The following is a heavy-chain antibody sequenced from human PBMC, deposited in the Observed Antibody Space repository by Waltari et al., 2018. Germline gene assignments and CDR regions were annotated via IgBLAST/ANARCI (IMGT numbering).Heavy chain of an antibody. D-gene: IGHD6-6*01. J-gene: IGHJ4*02. V-gene: IGHV1-2*07. CDR1: GHIFINYY. CDR2: GNPDTGNA. Sequence: QVVLVQSGAEVKKPGTSVKVSCTASGHIFINYYLPWVRQAPGQGPEWMGWGNPDTGNANYAHKFWGRVTMTWDTSSNTAFMDLRDLKSDDTAVYYCVRDRTTVAARPGDYWGQGTLVTVSS. CDR3: VRDRTTVAARPGDY.